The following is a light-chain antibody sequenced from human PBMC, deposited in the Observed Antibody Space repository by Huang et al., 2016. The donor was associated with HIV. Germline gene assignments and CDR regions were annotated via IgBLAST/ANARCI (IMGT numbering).Light chain of an antibody. CDR2: AAS. Sequence: IQLTQSPSSLSVSVGDRVTITCRASQGISSYLAWYQQKPGRAPKLLIYAASTLRSGVPSRFSGSGSGTDFTLTISSLQPEDFATYYYQQLNSYPRVTFGQGTRLEIK. CDR3: QQLNSYPRVT. CDR1: QGISSY. V-gene: IGKV1-9*01. J-gene: IGKJ5*01.